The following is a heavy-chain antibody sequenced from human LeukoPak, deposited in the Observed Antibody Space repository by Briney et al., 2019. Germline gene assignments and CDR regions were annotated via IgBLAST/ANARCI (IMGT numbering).Heavy chain of an antibody. CDR1: GGSISSSNW. CDR2: IYHSGNT. D-gene: IGHD3-22*01. CDR3: ARGSKSPGYHSSGYFDS. Sequence: MPSETLSLTCAVSGGSISSSNWWSWVRQSPGKGLEWIGEIYHSGNTNYNPSLKSRVTISVDKSKNQFSLNLSSVTAADTAVYYCARGSKSPGYHSSGYFDSWGQGTLVTVSS. V-gene: IGHV4-4*02. J-gene: IGHJ4*02.